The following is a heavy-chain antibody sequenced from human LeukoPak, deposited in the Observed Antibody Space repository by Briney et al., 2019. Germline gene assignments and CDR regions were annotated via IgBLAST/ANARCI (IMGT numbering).Heavy chain of an antibody. CDR1: GGSISSSSYY. J-gene: IGHJ4*02. D-gene: IGHD2-15*01. Sequence: SETLSLTCTVSGGSISSSSYYWGWIRQPPGKRLEWIGSIYYSGSTYYNPSLKSRVTISVDTSENQFSLKLSSVTATDTAVYYCARGYCSGGSCYDYWGQGTLVTVSP. CDR3: ARGYCSGGSCYDY. V-gene: IGHV4-39*01. CDR2: IYYSGST.